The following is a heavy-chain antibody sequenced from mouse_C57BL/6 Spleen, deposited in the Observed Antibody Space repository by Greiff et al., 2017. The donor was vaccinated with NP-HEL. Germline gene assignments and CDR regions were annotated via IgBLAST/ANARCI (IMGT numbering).Heavy chain of an antibody. Sequence: EVKLQESGPELVKPGASVKISCKASGYSFTGYYMNWVKQSPEKSLEWIGEINPSTGGTTYNQKFKAKATLTVDKSSSTAYMQLKSLTSEDSAVYYGARSEGYDYDEGYFDVWGTGTTVTVSS. CDR1: GYSFTGYY. CDR2: INPSTGGT. D-gene: IGHD2-4*01. V-gene: IGHV1-42*01. J-gene: IGHJ1*03. CDR3: ARSEGYDYDEGYFDV.